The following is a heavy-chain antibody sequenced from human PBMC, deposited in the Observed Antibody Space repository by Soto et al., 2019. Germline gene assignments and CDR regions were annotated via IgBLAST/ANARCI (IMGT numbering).Heavy chain of an antibody. CDR1: GASISSYY. CDR2: VYHSGNT. Sequence: QVQLQESGPGLVKPSETLSLTCTVSGASISSYYWSWIRQPLGTGLEWLGYVYHSGNTNYSPSLKSRVTISVDKSKNQLSLNLTSVTAADTAVYYCARDSGGFWYFDLWGRGTLVTVSS. V-gene: IGHV4-59*01. J-gene: IGHJ2*01. CDR3: ARDSGGFWYFDL.